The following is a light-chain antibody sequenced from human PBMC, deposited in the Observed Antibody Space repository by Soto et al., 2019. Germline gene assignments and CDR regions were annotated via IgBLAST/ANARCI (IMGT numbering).Light chain of an antibody. CDR1: QSVSSY. CDR3: QQRTNWPYT. J-gene: IGKJ2*01. CDR2: DAS. V-gene: IGKV3-11*01. Sequence: EIVLTQSPATLSLSPGERATLSCWVSQSVSSYLAWYQQKPGQAPRLLIYDASNKATGIPARFSGSGYGTDFTLTISSREPEDFAVYYCQQRTNWPYTFGQGTKLEIK.